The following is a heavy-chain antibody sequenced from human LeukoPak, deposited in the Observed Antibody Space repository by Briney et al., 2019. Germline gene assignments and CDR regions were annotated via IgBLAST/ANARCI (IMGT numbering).Heavy chain of an antibody. V-gene: IGHV1-18*01. D-gene: IGHD6-19*01. CDR3: ARDRDPRIAVAGGF. Sequence: ASVKVSCKASGGTFSSYAISWVRQAPGQGLEWMGWISAYNGNTNYAQKLQGRVTMTTDTSTSTAYMELRSLRSDDTAVYYCARDRDPRIAVAGGFWGQGTLVTVSS. CDR1: GGTFSSYA. J-gene: IGHJ4*02. CDR2: ISAYNGNT.